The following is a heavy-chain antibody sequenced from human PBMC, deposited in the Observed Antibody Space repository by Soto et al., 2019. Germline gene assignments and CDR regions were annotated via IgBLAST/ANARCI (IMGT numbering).Heavy chain of an antibody. Sequence: QVQLVQSGAEVKKPGASVKVSCKASGYTFTSYGISWVRQAPGQGLEWMGWISAYNGNTNYAQKLQGRVTMTTDTSTSTAYMELRSLRSDDTAVYYCARDRGGMIGSSSLFPDAFDIWGQGTMVTVSS. CDR3: ARDRGGMIGSSSLFPDAFDI. J-gene: IGHJ3*02. V-gene: IGHV1-18*01. CDR1: GYTFTSYG. CDR2: ISAYNGNT. D-gene: IGHD6-6*01.